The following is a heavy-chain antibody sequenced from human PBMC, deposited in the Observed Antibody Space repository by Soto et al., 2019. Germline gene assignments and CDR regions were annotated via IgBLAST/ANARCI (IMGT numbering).Heavy chain of an antibody. CDR2: INPSGGST. CDR3: ARDLMAYGSGSTRSYYYYYGMDV. Sequence: ASVKVSCKASGYTFTSYYMHWVRQAPGQGLEWMGIINPSGGSTSYVQKFQGRVTMTRDTSTSTVYMELSSLRSEDTAVYYCARDLMAYGSGSTRSYYYYYGMDVWGQGTTVTVSS. V-gene: IGHV1-46*01. CDR1: GYTFTSYY. J-gene: IGHJ6*02. D-gene: IGHD3-10*01.